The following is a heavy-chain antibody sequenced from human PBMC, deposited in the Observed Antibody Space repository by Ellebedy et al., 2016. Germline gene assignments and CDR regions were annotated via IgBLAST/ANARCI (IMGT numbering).Heavy chain of an antibody. CDR1: GGTFSSYA. D-gene: IGHD3-16*01. CDR2: INPNSGDT. CDR3: ARDRGDRTGWYFDL. J-gene: IGHJ2*01. Sequence: ASVKVSXXASGGTFSSYAISWVRQAPGQGLEWMGWINPNSGDTHYAQNFQGWVTMTRDTSISTAYMELSRLRSDDTAVYYCARDRGDRTGWYFDLWGRGTLVTVSS. V-gene: IGHV1-2*04.